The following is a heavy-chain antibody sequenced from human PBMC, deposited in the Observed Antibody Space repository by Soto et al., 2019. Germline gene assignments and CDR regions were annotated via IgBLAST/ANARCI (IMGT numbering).Heavy chain of an antibody. CDR2: IYYSGST. Sequence: SETLSLTCTVSGGSISSGGYYWSWIRQHPGKGLEWIGYIYYSGSTYYNPSLKSRVTISVDTSKNQFSLKLSSVTAADTAVYYCARGVAGTKIDYWGQGALVTVSS. J-gene: IGHJ4*02. CDR1: GGSISSGGYY. V-gene: IGHV4-31*03. CDR3: ARGVAGTKIDY. D-gene: IGHD6-19*01.